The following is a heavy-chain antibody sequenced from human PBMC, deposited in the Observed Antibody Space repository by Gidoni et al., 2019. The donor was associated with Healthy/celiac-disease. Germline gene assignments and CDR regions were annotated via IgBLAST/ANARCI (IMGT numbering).Heavy chain of an antibody. CDR2: IWYDGSNK. V-gene: IGHV3-33*01. CDR3: ARGGVKSSSSDYYFDY. CDR1: GFTFSSYG. J-gene: IGHJ4*02. D-gene: IGHD6-6*01. Sequence: QVQLVESGGGVVQPGRSLRLSCAASGFTFSSYGMHWVRQAPGKGLEWVAVIWYDGSNKYYADSVKGRFTISRDNSKNTLYLQMNSLRAEDTAVYYCARGGVKSSSSDYYFDYWGQGTLVTVSS.